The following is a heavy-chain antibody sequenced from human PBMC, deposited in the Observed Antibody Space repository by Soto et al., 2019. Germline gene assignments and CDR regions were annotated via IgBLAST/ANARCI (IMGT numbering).Heavy chain of an antibody. CDR3: ARDRGAVPGD. V-gene: IGHV3-66*01. CDR1: GFTVRNSY. D-gene: IGHD6-19*01. Sequence: EVQLVESGGGLVQPGGSLRLSCAASGFTVRNSYMSWVRQAPGKGLEWVSVIYLGGSIYYADSVRGRFTISRDNSKNTLYLQMNSLTVEDTAVYYCARDRGAVPGDWGQGTLVTVCS. J-gene: IGHJ4*02. CDR2: IYLGGSI.